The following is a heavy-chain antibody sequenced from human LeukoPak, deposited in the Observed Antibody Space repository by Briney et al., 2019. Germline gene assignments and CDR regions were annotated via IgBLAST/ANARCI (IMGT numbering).Heavy chain of an antibody. CDR1: GGSFSGYY. CDR2: NNNSGST. D-gene: IGHD3-9*01. V-gene: IGHV4-34*01. CDR3: ASLDYDILTGYGY. J-gene: IGHJ4*02. Sequence: SETLSLTCAVYGGSFSGYYGSWIRQPPGKGLEWLGENNNSGSTNYNPSLKSRVTISVDTSKIQFSLKLSSVTAADTAVYYCASLDYDILTGYGYWGQGTLVTVSS.